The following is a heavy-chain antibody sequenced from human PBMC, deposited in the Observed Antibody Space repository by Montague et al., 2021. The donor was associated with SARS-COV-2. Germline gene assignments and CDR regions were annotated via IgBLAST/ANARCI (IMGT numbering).Heavy chain of an antibody. CDR1: GFTFRYYG. J-gene: IGHJ6*02. CDR3: AKVFCTNGICHHTRAEYHGTDV. Sequence: SLRLSCAASGFTFRYYGMHWVRQAPGKGLEWVALIWYDGTDKDYVDSVKGRFTISRDNSRNTLYLQMNSLRAEDTAVYYCAKVFCTNGICHHTRAEYHGTDVWGQGTTVTVSS. V-gene: IGHV3-33*06. D-gene: IGHD2-8*01. CDR2: IWYDGTDK.